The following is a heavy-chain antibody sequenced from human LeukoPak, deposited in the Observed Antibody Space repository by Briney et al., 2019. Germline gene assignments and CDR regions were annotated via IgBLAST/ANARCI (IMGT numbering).Heavy chain of an antibody. D-gene: IGHD1-26*01. Sequence: SETLSLTCAVYGGSFSGYYWSWIRQSPGKGLEWIGEINHSGSTNYNPSLKSRVTISVDTSKNQFSLKLGSVTAADTAVYYCTYSGSNYPDYWGQGTLITVSS. CDR2: INHSGST. V-gene: IGHV4-34*01. CDR3: TYSGSNYPDY. CDR1: GGSFSGYY. J-gene: IGHJ4*02.